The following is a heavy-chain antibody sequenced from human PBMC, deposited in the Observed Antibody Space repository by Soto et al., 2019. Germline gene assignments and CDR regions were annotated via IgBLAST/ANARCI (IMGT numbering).Heavy chain of an antibody. D-gene: IGHD3-22*01. V-gene: IGHV3-7*01. CDR3: ARYESSGPAVW. CDR2: IKGDGILK. Sequence: EVQLVESGGGLVQPGGSLRLSCAASGFTSSNYWMTWVRQAPGKGLEWVANIKGDGILKYYMDSVKGRFIISRDNAKNSLHLQMNSLRDEDTAVYYCARYESSGPAVWWGQGTLVTVSS. CDR1: GFTSSNYW. J-gene: IGHJ4*02.